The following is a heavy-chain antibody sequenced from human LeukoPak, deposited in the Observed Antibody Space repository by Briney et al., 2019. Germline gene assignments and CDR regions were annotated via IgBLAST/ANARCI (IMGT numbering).Heavy chain of an antibody. Sequence: SETLSLTCTVSGYSISRGYYWGWIRQPPGKGLEWIGSIYHSGSTYYNPSLKSRVTISVDTSKNQFSLKLSSVTAADTAVYYCARVTGYMIEDYFDYWGQGTLVTVSS. CDR2: IYHSGST. CDR3: ARVTGYMIEDYFDY. CDR1: GYSISRGYY. V-gene: IGHV4-38-2*02. D-gene: IGHD3-22*01. J-gene: IGHJ4*02.